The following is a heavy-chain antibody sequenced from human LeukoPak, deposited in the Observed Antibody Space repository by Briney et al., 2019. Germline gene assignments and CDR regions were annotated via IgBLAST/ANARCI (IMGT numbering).Heavy chain of an antibody. CDR3: ASHPGGRYVSHFDY. CDR1: GYTFTSYG. D-gene: IGHD6-19*01. J-gene: IGHJ4*02. CDR2: ISAYNGNT. Sequence: ASVKVSCKASGYTFTSYGISWVRQAPGQGLEWMGWISAYNGNTNYAQKLQGRVTMTTDTSTSTAYMELRSLRSDDTAVYYCASHPGGRYVSHFDYWGQGTLVTVSS. V-gene: IGHV1-18*01.